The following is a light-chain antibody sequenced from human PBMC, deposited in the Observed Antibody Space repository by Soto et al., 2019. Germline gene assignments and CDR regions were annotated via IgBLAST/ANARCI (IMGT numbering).Light chain of an antibody. J-gene: IGKJ5*01. CDR3: QQYNNWPIT. CDR2: GAS. Sequence: EIVMTQSPATLSVSPGERATLCCRASQSVSSNLASYQQKPGQAPRLLIYGASTRATGIPARFSGSGSGTEFTLTISSLQSEDFAVYYCQQYNNWPITFGQGTRREI. V-gene: IGKV3-15*01. CDR1: QSVSSN.